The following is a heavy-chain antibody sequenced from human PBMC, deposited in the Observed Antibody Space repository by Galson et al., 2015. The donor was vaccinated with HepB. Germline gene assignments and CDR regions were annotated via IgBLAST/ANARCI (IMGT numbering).Heavy chain of an antibody. CDR2: ISGSGGNT. V-gene: IGHV3-23*01. CDR1: GFTFSSYA. Sequence: SLRLSCAVSGFTFSSYAMSWVRQSPGKGLEWVSSISGSGGNTYYADFVKGRFAISRDNSKNTVYLQMNSLRADDTAVYYCAKRHSSGWYNFDYWGQGTLVTVSS. CDR3: AKRHSSGWYNFDY. J-gene: IGHJ4*02. D-gene: IGHD6-19*01.